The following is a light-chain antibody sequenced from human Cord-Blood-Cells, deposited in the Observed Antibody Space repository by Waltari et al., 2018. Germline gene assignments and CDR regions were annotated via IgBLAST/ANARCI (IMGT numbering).Light chain of an antibody. V-gene: IGKV1-39*01. CDR1: QSISSY. CDR3: QQSYSTWT. J-gene: IGKJ1*01. Sequence: DIQMTQSPSSLSASVGDRVTITCRASQSISSYLNWYQQKPGKAPKLLIYAASSLQSGVPSRFSGSGSGTDFTRAISSLQPEDFATYYGQQSYSTWTFGQGTKVEIK. CDR2: AAS.